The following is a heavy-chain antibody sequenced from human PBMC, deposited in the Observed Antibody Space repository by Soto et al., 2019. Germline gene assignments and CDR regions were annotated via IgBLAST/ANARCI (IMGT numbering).Heavy chain of an antibody. CDR1: GGTFSSYA. J-gene: IGHJ5*02. V-gene: IGHV1-69*06. CDR3: ARTNHPGYSSIPRNWFDP. CDR2: IIPIFGTA. Sequence: QVQLVQSGAEVKKPGSSVKVSCKASGGTFSSYAISWVRQAPGQGLEWMGGIIPIFGTANYAQKFQGRVTITADKSTSTAYMELSSLRSEDTAVYYCARTNHPGYSSIPRNWFDPWGQGTLVTVSS. D-gene: IGHD6-13*01.